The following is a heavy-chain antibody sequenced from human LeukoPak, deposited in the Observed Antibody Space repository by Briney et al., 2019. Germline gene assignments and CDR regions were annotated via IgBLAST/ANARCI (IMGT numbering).Heavy chain of an antibody. CDR1: GGSISSSNW. Sequence: PSGTLSLTCAISGGSISSSNWWTWVRQPPGKGLEWIGGIYYSGSTYYNPSLKSRVTISVDTSKNQFSLKLSSVTAADTAVYYCARDQKLLRSFDYWGQGTLVTVSS. D-gene: IGHD1-26*01. CDR3: ARDQKLLRSFDY. CDR2: IYYSGST. V-gene: IGHV4-4*02. J-gene: IGHJ4*02.